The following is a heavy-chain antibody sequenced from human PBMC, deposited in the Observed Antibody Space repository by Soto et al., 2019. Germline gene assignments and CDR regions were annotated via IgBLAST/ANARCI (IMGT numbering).Heavy chain of an antibody. CDR2: INHSGST. CDR1: GGSFSGYY. V-gene: IGHV4-34*01. D-gene: IGHD3-22*01. Sequence: SETLSLTCAVYGGSFSGYYWSWLRPPQGKGLEWIGEINHSGSTSYNPSLKSRVTISVDTSKNQFSLKLSSVTAADTAVYYCARVLNYYDSSGYYYVPQGTYDYWGQGTLVTVSS. CDR3: ARVLNYYDSSGYYYVPQGTYDY. J-gene: IGHJ4*02.